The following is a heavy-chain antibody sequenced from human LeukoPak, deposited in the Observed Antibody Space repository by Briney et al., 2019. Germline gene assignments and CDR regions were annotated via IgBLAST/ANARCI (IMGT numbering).Heavy chain of an antibody. J-gene: IGHJ4*02. CDR3: AGSRTVWFGERDY. CDR1: GGSISSYY. D-gene: IGHD3-10*01. CDR2: IYYSGST. Sequence: SETLSLTCTVSGGSISSYYWSWIRQHPGKGLEWTGYIYYSGSTNYNPSLKSRVTISVDTSKNQFSQKLSAVTAADTAVYYCAGSRTVWFGERDYGGQGTLVTVSS. V-gene: IGHV4-59*08.